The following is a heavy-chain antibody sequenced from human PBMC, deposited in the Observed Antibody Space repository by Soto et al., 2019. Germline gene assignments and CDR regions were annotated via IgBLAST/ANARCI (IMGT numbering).Heavy chain of an antibody. V-gene: IGHV3-23*01. D-gene: IGHD2-2*01. CDR1: GFTFSSYA. Sequence: GSLRLSCAASGFTFSSYAMSWVRQAPGKGLEWVSGTSNSGDNTYYADSVKGRCTITRDNSRSTLFLQMNSLRAEDTAIYYCAKSTPGAPLYYLAYWGQGALVTVSS. CDR3: AKSTPGAPLYYLAY. J-gene: IGHJ4*02. CDR2: TSNSGDNT.